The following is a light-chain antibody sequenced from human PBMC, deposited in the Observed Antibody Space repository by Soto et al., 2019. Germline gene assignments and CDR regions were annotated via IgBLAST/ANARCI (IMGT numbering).Light chain of an antibody. CDR2: EDS. V-gene: IGLV6-57*04. Sequence: NFMLTQPHSVSESPGKTVTISCTRSSGTIASNFVHWYQQRPGSAPTTVIYEDSQRPSGVPDRFSGSIDSSSNSASLIISGLKTEDEADYYCQSYDTSNVVFGGGTQLTVL. J-gene: IGLJ2*01. CDR1: SGTIASNF. CDR3: QSYDTSNVV.